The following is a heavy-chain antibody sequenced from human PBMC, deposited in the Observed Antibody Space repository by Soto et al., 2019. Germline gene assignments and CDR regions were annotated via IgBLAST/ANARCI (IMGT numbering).Heavy chain of an antibody. CDR3: ARRGYCSSTSCYSSYYYGMDV. Sequence: PGESLKISCKGSGYSFTSYWIGWVRQMPGKGLEWMGIIYPGDSDTRYSPAFHGQVTMSADKAINTAYLEWASLRAADSAMYYCARRGYCSSTSCYSSYYYGMDVWGQGTTVTVSS. CDR1: GYSFTSYW. V-gene: IGHV5-51*01. J-gene: IGHJ6*02. CDR2: IYPGDSDT. D-gene: IGHD2-2*02.